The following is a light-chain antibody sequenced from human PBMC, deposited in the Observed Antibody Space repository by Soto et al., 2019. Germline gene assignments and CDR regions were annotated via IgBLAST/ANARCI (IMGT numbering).Light chain of an antibody. CDR1: QSVSSY. V-gene: IGKV3-11*01. CDR2: DAS. J-gene: IGKJ5*01. CDR3: QQRSNWPIT. Sequence: EIVLTQSPATLSLSPGERATLSCRTSQSVSSYFAWYQQKPGRAPRLLIYDASNRATGIPARFIGSGSGTDFTITISSLETEDFAVYYCQQRSNWPITFGQGTRLEIK.